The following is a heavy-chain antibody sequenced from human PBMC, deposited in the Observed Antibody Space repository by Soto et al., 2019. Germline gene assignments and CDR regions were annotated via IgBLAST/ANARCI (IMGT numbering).Heavy chain of an antibody. V-gene: IGHV3-23*01. J-gene: IGHJ6*02. D-gene: IGHD3-3*01. Sequence: GGSLRLSCAASGFTFRSYAMSWVRQAPGKGLEWVSAISGSGGSTYYADSVKGRFTISRDNSKNTLYLQMNSLRAEDTAVYYCAKVDPPVIIPFYYYYGMDVWGQGTTVTVSS. CDR2: ISGSGGST. CDR3: AKVDPPVIIPFYYYYGMDV. CDR1: GFTFRSYA.